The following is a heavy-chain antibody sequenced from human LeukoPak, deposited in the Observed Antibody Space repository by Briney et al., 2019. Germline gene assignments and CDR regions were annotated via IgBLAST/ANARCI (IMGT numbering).Heavy chain of an antibody. D-gene: IGHD5-24*01. Sequence: GGSLRLSCAASGFTFSSYPMHWVRQAPGKGLEWVALISYGGTNKYCADSVKGRFTISRDNSKNTLYLQMNSLTAEDTALYYCASLEMATIRIARHFDYWGQGTLVTVSS. J-gene: IGHJ4*02. CDR3: ASLEMATIRIARHFDY. CDR1: GFTFSSYP. V-gene: IGHV3-30-3*01. CDR2: ISYGGTNK.